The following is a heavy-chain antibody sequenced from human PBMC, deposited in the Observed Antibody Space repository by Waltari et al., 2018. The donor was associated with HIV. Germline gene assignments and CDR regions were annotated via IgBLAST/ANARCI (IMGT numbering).Heavy chain of an antibody. CDR2: IYYSGST. CDR1: GGSISSSSYY. J-gene: IGHJ4*02. D-gene: IGHD2-15*01. V-gene: IGHV4-39*07. Sequence: QLQLQESGPGLVKPSETLSLTCTVPGGSISSSSYYWGWIRQPPGKGLEWIGSIYYSGSTYYNPSLKSRVTISVDTSKNQFSLKLSSVTAADTAVYYCARDQDNYCSGGSCYNPPGYWGQGTLVTVSS. CDR3: ARDQDNYCSGGSCYNPPGY.